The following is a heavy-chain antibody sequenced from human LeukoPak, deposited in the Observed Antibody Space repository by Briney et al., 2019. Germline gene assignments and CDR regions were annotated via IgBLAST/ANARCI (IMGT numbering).Heavy chain of an antibody. D-gene: IGHD6-13*01. V-gene: IGHV1-69*05. Sequence: SVKVSCKASGGTFSSYAISWVRQAPGQGLEWMGRIIPIFGTADYAQKFQGRVTITTDESTSTAYMELSSLRAEDTAVYYCAKDAGYSSSWLTVYDAFDIWGQGTMVTVSS. CDR1: GGTFSSYA. J-gene: IGHJ3*02. CDR2: IIPIFGTA. CDR3: AKDAGYSSSWLTVYDAFDI.